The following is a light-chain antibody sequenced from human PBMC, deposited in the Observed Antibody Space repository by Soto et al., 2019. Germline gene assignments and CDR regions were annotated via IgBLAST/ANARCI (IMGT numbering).Light chain of an antibody. J-gene: IGLJ3*02. Sequence: SYVLTQPPSVSVVPGQTARITCEEDNIGRKSVHWYQQRPGQSPVLVVYDDDDRPSGIPERFSGSKSGNTATLTIGGVEAGDEADFYCQVWDTSHYQAGVFGGGTKVTVL. V-gene: IGLV3-21*02. CDR3: QVWDTSHYQAGV. CDR2: DDD. CDR1: NIGRKS.